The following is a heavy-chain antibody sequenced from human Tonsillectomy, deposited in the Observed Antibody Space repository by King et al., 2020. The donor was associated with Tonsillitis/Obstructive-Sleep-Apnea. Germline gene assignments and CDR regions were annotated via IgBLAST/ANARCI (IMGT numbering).Heavy chain of an antibody. CDR2: FDPEDGET. D-gene: IGHD3-3*01. CDR1: GYTLTELS. Sequence: QLVQSGAEVKKPGASVKVSCKVFGYTLTELSMHWVRQAPGKGLEWMVGFDPEDGETIYEQKFQGRVTMNEETSTDTAYMELSSLRSEDTAVYYCACRYYDFWSGYPYYYYYYMDVWGKGTTVTVSS. J-gene: IGHJ6*03. CDR3: ACRYYDFWSGYPYYYYYYMDV. V-gene: IGHV1-24*01.